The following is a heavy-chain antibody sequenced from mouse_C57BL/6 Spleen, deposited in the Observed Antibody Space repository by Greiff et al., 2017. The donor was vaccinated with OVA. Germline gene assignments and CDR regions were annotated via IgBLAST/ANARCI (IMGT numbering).Heavy chain of an antibody. CDR3: LNYFSSSLVRYFDV. J-gene: IGHJ1*03. CDR2: IFPGSGST. CDR1: GYAFTNYF. D-gene: IGHD1-1*01. V-gene: IGHV1-54*02. Sequence: QVQLQQSGAELVRPGTSVKVSCKASGYAFTNYFIEWVKQRPGQGLEWIGEIFPGSGSTNYNEKFKGKATFTADTSSNTAYMQLSSLTTEDSAVYFCLNYFSSSLVRYFDVWGTGTTVTVSS.